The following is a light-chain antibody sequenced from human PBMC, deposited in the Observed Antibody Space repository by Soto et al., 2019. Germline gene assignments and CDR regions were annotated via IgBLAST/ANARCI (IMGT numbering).Light chain of an antibody. J-gene: IGKJ5*01. Sequence: EIVLTQSPGTLSLSPGERATLSCRASQTLSNSFIAWYQQKPGQAPRLLIFGASTRATGIPARFSGSGSGTEFTLTISSLQSEDFAVYYCQQRSNWPITFGQGTRLEIK. CDR1: QTLSNSF. CDR3: QQRSNWPIT. CDR2: GAS. V-gene: IGKV3D-20*02.